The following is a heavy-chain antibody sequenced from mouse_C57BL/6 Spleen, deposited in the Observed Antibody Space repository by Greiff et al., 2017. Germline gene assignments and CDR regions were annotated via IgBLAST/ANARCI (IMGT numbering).Heavy chain of an antibody. CDR2: INYDGSST. V-gene: IGHV5-16*01. CDR3: ARDSRDDGYSGYYAMDY. Sequence: EVKLEESEGGLVQPGSSMKLSCTASGFTFSDYYMAWVRQVPEKGLEWVANINYDGSSTYYLDSLKSRFIISRDNAKNILYLQMSSLKSEDTATYYCARDSRDDGYSGYYAMDYWGQGTSVTVSS. D-gene: IGHD2-3*01. J-gene: IGHJ4*01. CDR1: GFTFSDYY.